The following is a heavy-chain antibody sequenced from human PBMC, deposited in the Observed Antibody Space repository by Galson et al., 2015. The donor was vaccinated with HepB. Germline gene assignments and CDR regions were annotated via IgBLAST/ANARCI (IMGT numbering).Heavy chain of an antibody. V-gene: IGHV3-30*18. CDR1: GFTFSSYG. J-gene: IGHJ3*02. D-gene: IGHD3-10*01. CDR2: ISYDGSNK. Sequence: SLRLSCAASGFTFSSYGMHWVRQAPGKGLEWVAVISYDGSNKYYADSVKGRFTISRDNSKNTLYLQMNSLRAEDTAVYYCAKDYYGSFAVGDAFDIWGQGTMVTVSS. CDR3: AKDYYGSFAVGDAFDI.